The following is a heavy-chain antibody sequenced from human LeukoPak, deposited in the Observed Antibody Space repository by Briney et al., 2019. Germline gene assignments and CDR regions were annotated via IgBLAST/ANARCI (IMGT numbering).Heavy chain of an antibody. CDR2: IFYTGST. J-gene: IGHJ4*02. D-gene: IGHD5-24*01. Sequence: SETLSLTCTVSGGSISSSNYYWAWIRQPPGKGLEWIANIFYTGSTYYNASLKSRVSISVDTSKNQFSLKLSSVTAADTAVYYCARGRKYVATIINWGQGTLVTVSS. V-gene: IGHV4-39*07. CDR3: ARGRKYVATIIN. CDR1: GGSISSSNYY.